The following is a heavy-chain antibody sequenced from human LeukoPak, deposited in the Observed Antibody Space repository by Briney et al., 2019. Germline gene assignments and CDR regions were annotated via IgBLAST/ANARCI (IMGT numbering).Heavy chain of an antibody. CDR3: TRRKAAAYRGAFDI. CDR2: IYHSGST. Sequence: PSQTLSLTCTVSGDSISSSGSYWTWIRQPPGKGLEWIGYIYHSGSTYYTPSLKSRVTISVDRSKNQFSLELSSLTAADTALYYCTRRKAAAYRGAFDIWGQGSMVTVSS. V-gene: IGHV4-30-2*01. J-gene: IGHJ3*02. CDR1: GDSISSSGSY. D-gene: IGHD6-13*01.